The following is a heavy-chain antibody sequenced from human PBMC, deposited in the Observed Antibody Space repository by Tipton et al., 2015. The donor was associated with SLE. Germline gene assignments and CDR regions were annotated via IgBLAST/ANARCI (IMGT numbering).Heavy chain of an antibody. V-gene: IGHV3-23*01. D-gene: IGHD3-10*01. CDR2: ISGSGGST. CDR1: GFTFNSYA. Sequence: GSLRLSCAASGFTFNSYAMSWVRQAPGKGLEWVSAISGSGGSTYYADSVKGRFTISRDNSKNTLYLQMNSLRAEDTAVYYCADITMVQGPRGYWGQGTLVTVSS. CDR3: ADITMVQGPRGY. J-gene: IGHJ4*02.